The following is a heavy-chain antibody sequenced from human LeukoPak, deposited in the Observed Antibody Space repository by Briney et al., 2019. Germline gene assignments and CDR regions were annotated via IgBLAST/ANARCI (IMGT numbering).Heavy chain of an antibody. Sequence: SETLSPTCAVYGGSFSGYYWSWIRQPPGKGLEWIGEINHSGSTNYNPSLKSRVTISVDTSKNQFSLKLSSVTAADTAVCYCARGRYFSWFDPWGQGTLVTVSS. CDR1: GGSFSGYY. J-gene: IGHJ5*02. CDR3: ARGRYFSWFDP. D-gene: IGHD3-9*01. CDR2: INHSGST. V-gene: IGHV4-34*01.